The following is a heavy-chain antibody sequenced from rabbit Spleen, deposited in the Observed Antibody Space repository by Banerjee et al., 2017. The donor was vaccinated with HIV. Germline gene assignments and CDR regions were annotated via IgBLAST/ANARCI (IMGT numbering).Heavy chain of an antibody. Sequence: QSLEESGGDLVKPGASLTLTCTASGVSFSISSYMCWVRQAPGKGLEWIACIDAGGSGFTYFATWAKGRFAISKTSSTTVTLQMTSLTAADTATYFCARDAGTYPYIDVYFNLWGPGTLVTVS. V-gene: IGHV1S40*01. D-gene: IGHD4-2*01. J-gene: IGHJ4*01. CDR2: IDAGGSGFT. CDR3: ARDAGTYPYIDVYFNL. CDR1: GVSFSISSY.